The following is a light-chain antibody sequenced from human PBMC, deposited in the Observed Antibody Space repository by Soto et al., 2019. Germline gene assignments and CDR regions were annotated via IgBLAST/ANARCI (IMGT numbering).Light chain of an antibody. Sequence: QSALTQPASVSGTPGQSITISCTGTSSDVGAYNYVSWYQQHPGKVPKLMIYDVISRPSGVSNRFSGSKSGSTASLTISGLQPEDEADYYCCSFTSSSTVVFGGGTKVTVL. CDR1: SSDVGAYNY. CDR2: DVI. CDR3: CSFTSSSTVV. J-gene: IGLJ3*02. V-gene: IGLV2-14*01.